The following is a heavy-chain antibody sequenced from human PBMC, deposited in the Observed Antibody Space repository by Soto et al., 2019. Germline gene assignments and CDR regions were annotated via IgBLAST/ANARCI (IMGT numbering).Heavy chain of an antibody. V-gene: IGHV4-31*03. Sequence: QVQLQESGPGLVKPSQTLSLTCSVSGGSISSGGYYWSWIRQHPGKGLEWIGYIYYSGSTYYNPSLKSRVTXXXXXXXXXXXXXXXXXXXXXXXXXYCARVRCSGGSCYSRAPFDYWGQGTLVTVSS. D-gene: IGHD2-15*01. CDR2: IYYSGST. CDR1: GGSISSGGYY. CDR3: CARVRCSGGSCYSRAPFDY. J-gene: IGHJ4*02.